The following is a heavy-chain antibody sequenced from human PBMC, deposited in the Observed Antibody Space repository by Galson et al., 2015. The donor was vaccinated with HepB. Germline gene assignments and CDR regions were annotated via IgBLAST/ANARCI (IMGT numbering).Heavy chain of an antibody. J-gene: IGHJ4*02. CDR1: GFTFSNHR. V-gene: IGHV3-33*08. D-gene: IGHD6-6*01. CDR3: ARDGLDEYSSSSPYFDF. CDR2: IWYDGNNK. Sequence: SLRLSCAASGFTFSNHRMHWVRQAPGKGLEWVAVIWYDGNNKNYPDSVKGRFTISRDNSKNTLYLQMTSLRAEDTAVYYCARDGLDEYSSSSPYFDFWGQGTLVTVSS.